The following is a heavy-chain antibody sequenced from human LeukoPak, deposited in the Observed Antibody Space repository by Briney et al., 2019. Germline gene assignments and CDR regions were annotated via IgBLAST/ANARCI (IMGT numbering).Heavy chain of an antibody. V-gene: IGHV4-38-2*02. CDR1: GYSISSGYY. CDR2: IYHSGST. J-gene: IGHJ4*02. Sequence: PSETLSLTCPFSGYSISSGYYWGWIRQPPGQGLEWIGNIYHSGSTYYNPSLKSRVTISVDTSKNQFSLKLSSVTAADTAVYYCAGDFWSGYYFRDWGQGTLVTVSS. D-gene: IGHD3-3*01. CDR3: AGDFWSGYYFRD.